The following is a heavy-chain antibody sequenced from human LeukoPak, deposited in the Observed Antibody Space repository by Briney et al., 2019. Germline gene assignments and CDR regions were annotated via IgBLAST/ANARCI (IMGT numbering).Heavy chain of an antibody. CDR1: GGSIGSYY. V-gene: IGHV4-59*08. J-gene: IGHJ4*02. CDR2: IYYSGST. D-gene: IGHD5-12*01. CDR3: ARKGYSGYDYYFDY. Sequence: SETLSLTCTVSGGSIGSYYWSWIRQPPGKGLEWIGYIYYSGSTNYNPSLKSRVTISVDTSKNQFSLKLSSVTAADTAVYYCARKGYSGYDYYFDYWGQGTLVTVSS.